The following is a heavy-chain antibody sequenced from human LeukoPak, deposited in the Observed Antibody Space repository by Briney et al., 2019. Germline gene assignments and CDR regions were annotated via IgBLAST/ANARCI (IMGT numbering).Heavy chain of an antibody. CDR1: GGSISSGGYY. CDR3: MVVTHYFDAFDI. V-gene: IGHV4-31*11. J-gene: IGHJ3*02. D-gene: IGHD2-15*01. Sequence: SETLSFTCAVSGGSISSGGYYWSWIRQHPGKDLEWIGYIYYSGTTYYNPSLKSRVIISVDASQNQFSLKLSSVTAADTAVYYCMVVTHYFDAFDIWGQGTMVTVSS. CDR2: IYYSGTT.